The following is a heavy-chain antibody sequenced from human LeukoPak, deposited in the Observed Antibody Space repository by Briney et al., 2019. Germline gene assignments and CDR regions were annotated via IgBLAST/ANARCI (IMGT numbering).Heavy chain of an antibody. V-gene: IGHV7-4-1*02. CDR3: AIDQPVAGVSNFDS. CDR2: INPNTGNP. Sequence: ASVKVSCKVSGYTLTELSMHWVRQAPGQGLEWMGWINPNTGNPTYAQAFTGRFVFSLDTSVSTAYLQISSLNTEDTAVYYCAIDQPVAGVSNFDSWGQGILVTVSS. D-gene: IGHD6-19*01. CDR1: GYTLTELS. J-gene: IGHJ4*02.